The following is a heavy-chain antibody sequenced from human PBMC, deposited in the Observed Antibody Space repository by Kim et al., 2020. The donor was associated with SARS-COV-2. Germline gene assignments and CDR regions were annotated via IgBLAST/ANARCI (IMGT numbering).Heavy chain of an antibody. CDR3: ARPPSSWSDAFDI. J-gene: IGHJ3*02. CDR2: IIPIFGTA. V-gene: IGHV1-69*13. Sequence: SVKVSCKASGGTFSSYAISWVRQAPGQGLEWMGGIIPIFGTANYAQKFQGRVTITADESTSTAYMELSSLRSEDTAVYYCARPPSSWSDAFDIWGQGTMVTVSS. CDR1: GGTFSSYA.